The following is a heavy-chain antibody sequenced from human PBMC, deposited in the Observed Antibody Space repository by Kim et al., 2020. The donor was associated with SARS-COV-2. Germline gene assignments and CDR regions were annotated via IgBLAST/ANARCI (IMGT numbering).Heavy chain of an antibody. Sequence: SETLSLTCTVSGGSISSGGYYWSWIRQHPGKGLEWIGYIYYSGSTYYNPSLKSRVTISVDTSKNQFSLKLSSVTAADTAVYYCARGPEVVTAREGYFDYWGQGTLVTVSS. CDR1: GGSISSGGYY. CDR2: IYYSGST. J-gene: IGHJ4*02. V-gene: IGHV4-31*03. D-gene: IGHD2-21*02. CDR3: ARGPEVVTAREGYFDY.